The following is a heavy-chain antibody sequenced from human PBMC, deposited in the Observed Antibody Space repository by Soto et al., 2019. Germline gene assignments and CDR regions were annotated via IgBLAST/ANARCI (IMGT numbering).Heavy chain of an antibody. V-gene: IGHV3-33*03. CDR3: ARAQYTGSYFDACDV. CDR2: IWYDGSNK. Sequence: GGSLRLSCAASGFTFSSYGMHWVRQAPGKGLEWVAVIWYDGSNKYYADSVKGRFTISRDDSKNTLYVQMNSLTVEDTAVYYCARAQYTGSYFDACDVWGQGTMVTVSS. D-gene: IGHD1-26*01. J-gene: IGHJ3*01. CDR1: GFTFSSYG.